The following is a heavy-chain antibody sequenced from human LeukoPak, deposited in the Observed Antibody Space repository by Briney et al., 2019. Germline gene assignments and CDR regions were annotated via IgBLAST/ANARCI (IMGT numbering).Heavy chain of an antibody. CDR2: IYSGGST. D-gene: IGHD4-17*01. V-gene: IGHV3-66*01. Sequence: PGGSLRLSCAASGFTVSSNYMSWVRQAPGKGLEWVSVIYSGGSTYYADSVEGRFTISRDNSKNTLYLQMNSLRPEDTAVYYCATDHGFHYGAYFDYWGQGTLVTVSS. CDR1: GFTVSSNY. J-gene: IGHJ4*02. CDR3: ATDHGFHYGAYFDY.